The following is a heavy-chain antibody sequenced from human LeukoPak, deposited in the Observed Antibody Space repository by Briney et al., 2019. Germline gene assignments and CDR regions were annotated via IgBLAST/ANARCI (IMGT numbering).Heavy chain of an antibody. J-gene: IGHJ4*02. CDR3: ARQIRETTVTQQGSFDF. CDR2: IYNTGGT. V-gene: IGHV4-59*08. D-gene: IGHD4-17*01. CDR1: GGSISSYY. Sequence: SETLSLTCTVSGGSISSYYWSWIWQPPGKGLEWIGYIYNTGGTNYNPSLKRRVTISVDTSKNQFSLNLNSVTAADTAVYYCARQIRETTVTQQGSFDFWGQGTLVTVST.